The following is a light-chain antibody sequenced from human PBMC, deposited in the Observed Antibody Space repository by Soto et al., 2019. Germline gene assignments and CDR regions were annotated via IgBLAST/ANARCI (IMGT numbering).Light chain of an antibody. CDR2: QDT. CDR1: KLGDKY. V-gene: IGLV3-1*01. CDR3: QAWDTNSYV. J-gene: IGLJ1*01. Sequence: SYELTQPPSVSVSPGQTASLTCSGDKLGDKYTSWYQQKPGHSPVLVIFQDTKRPSGIPERFSGANSGNTATLTISGTQAMDEADYYCQAWDTNSYVFGTGTKVTVL.